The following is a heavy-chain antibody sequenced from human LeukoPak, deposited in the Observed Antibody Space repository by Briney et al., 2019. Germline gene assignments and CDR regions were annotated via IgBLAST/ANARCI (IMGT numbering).Heavy chain of an antibody. D-gene: IGHD1-1*01. J-gene: IGHJ3*02. CDR1: GFIFSSHG. CDR2: ISPSGDIT. CDR3: TRHPITTGTTDDAFDI. Sequence: GGSLRLSCAASGFIFSSHGMNWVRQAPGKGLEWVSGISPSGDITYYADSVKGRFTISRDDSKNTAYLQMNSLKTEDTAVYYCTRHPITTGTTDDAFDIWGQGTMVTVSS. V-gene: IGHV3-23*01.